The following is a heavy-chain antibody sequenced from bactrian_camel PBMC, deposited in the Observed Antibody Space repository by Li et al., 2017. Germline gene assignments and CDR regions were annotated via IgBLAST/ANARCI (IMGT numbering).Heavy chain of an antibody. CDR3: ATASLWRGPKEFRY. Sequence: HVQLVESGGGSVQAGGSLRLSCAASGYTYNRNCMAWFRQAPGKEREGVAQMYSGESSTYCADSVKGRFTISHDNAKRTLYLQMNSLKTEDTAVYYCATASLWRGPKEFRYWGQGTQVTV. D-gene: IGHD1*01. CDR1: GYTYNRNC. J-gene: IGHJ6*01. V-gene: IGHV3S1*01. CDR2: MYSGESST.